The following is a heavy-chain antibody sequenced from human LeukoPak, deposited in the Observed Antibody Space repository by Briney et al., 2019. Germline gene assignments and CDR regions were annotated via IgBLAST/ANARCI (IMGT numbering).Heavy chain of an antibody. D-gene: IGHD2-21*02. J-gene: IGHJ2*01. V-gene: IGHV4-34*01. Sequence: PSETLSLTCAVYGGPFSGYYWSWIRQSPGKGLEWIGEINQSGSTTYKPSLKGRVTISVDTSKTQFSLKLSSVTAADTAVYYCARGKEYCGGDRFSSWYFDLWGRGTLVTVSS. CDR1: GGPFSGYY. CDR3: ARGKEYCGGDRFSSWYFDL. CDR2: INQSGST.